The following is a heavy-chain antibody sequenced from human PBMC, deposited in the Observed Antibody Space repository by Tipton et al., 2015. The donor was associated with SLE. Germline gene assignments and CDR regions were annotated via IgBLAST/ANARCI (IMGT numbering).Heavy chain of an antibody. D-gene: IGHD3-10*01. CDR3: ARDLIYYGSGSSWYFDL. J-gene: IGHJ2*01. CDR2: INHSGST. Sequence: TLSLTCAVYGGSFSGYYWSWIRQPPGKGLEWIGEINHSGSTNYNPSLKSRVTISVDTSKNQFSLKLSSVTAADTAVYYCARDLIYYGSGSSWYFDLWGQGTLVTVSS. CDR1: GGSFSGYY. V-gene: IGHV4-34*01.